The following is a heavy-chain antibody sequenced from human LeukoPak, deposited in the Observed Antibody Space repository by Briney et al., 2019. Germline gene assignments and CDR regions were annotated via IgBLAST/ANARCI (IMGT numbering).Heavy chain of an antibody. CDR1: GGSISSYY. V-gene: IGHV4-4*07. CDR3: ARVTYTSGWYPVAFDI. Sequence: SETLTLTCTVSGGSISSYYWSWIRQPAGKGLEWIGRFYTSGCTNYNPSLKSRVTMSVDTSKNQFSLKLSSVTAADTAVYYCARVTYTSGWYPVAFDIWGQGTKVTVSS. D-gene: IGHD6-19*01. CDR2: FYTSGCT. J-gene: IGHJ3*02.